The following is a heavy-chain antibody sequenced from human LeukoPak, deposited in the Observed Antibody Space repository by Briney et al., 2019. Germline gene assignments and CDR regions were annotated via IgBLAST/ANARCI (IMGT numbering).Heavy chain of an antibody. D-gene: IGHD6-13*01. V-gene: IGHV4-59*01. J-gene: IGHJ3*02. Sequence: SETLSLTCTVSGGSISSYYWSWIRQPPGKGLEWIGYIYYSGSTNYNPSLKSRVTISVDTSKNQFSLKLSSVTAEDTAVYYCARPLPPEISAAGPAHDAFDIWGQGTMVTVSS. CDR3: ARPLPPEISAAGPAHDAFDI. CDR2: IYYSGST. CDR1: GGSISSYY.